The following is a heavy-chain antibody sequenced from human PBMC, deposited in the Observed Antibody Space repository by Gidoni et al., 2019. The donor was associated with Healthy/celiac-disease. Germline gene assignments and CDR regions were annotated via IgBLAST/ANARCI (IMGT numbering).Heavy chain of an antibody. D-gene: IGHD3-10*01. J-gene: IGHJ6*02. CDR2: ISGSGGST. CDR3: ARSLWFGELSSNACMDV. V-gene: IGHV3-23*01. CDR1: GFTFSSYA. Sequence: EVQLLESGGGLVQPGGSLRLSCAASGFTFSSYAMSWVRQAPGKGLEWVSAISGSGGSTYYADSVKGRFTISRDNSKNTLYLQMNSLRAEDTAVYYCARSLWFGELSSNACMDVWGQGTTVTVSS.